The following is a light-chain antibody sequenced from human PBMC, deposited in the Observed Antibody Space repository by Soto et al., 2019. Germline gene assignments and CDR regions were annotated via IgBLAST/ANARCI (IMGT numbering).Light chain of an antibody. Sequence: EIVLTQSPGTLSLSPGERATLFCRASQSVTSSSIAWHQQKPGQAPRLLIYGASKRATGFPARFSGSGSGTDFTLTISSLQSEDFAVYYCQQYNNWPWTFGQGTKVDIK. CDR1: QSVTSS. CDR2: GAS. J-gene: IGKJ1*01. V-gene: IGKV3-15*01. CDR3: QQYNNWPWT.